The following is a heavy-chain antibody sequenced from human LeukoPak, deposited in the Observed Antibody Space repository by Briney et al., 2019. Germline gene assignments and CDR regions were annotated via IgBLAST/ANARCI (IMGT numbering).Heavy chain of an antibody. V-gene: IGHV4-59*08. CDR1: GGSISSYY. D-gene: IGHD6-19*01. CDR3: ARRTTSGWYSAAFDI. J-gene: IGHJ3*02. Sequence: SETLSLTCTVSGGSISSYYWSWIRQPPGKGLEWIGYICYSGSTNYNPSLKSRVTISVDTSKNQFSLKLSSVTAADTAVYYCARRTTSGWYSAAFDIWGQGTMVTVSS. CDR2: ICYSGST.